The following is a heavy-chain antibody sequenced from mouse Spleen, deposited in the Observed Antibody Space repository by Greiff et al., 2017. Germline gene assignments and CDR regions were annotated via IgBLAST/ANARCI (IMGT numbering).Heavy chain of an antibody. Sequence: VMLVESGPGLVAPSQSLSITCTVSGFSLTSYAISWVRQPPGKGLEWLGVIWTGGGTNYNSALKSRLSISKDNSKSQVFLKMNSLQTDDTARYYCARNFGRYGNYVYYAMDYWGQGTSVTVSS. CDR2: IWTGGGT. CDR1: GFSLTSYA. D-gene: IGHD2-10*02. J-gene: IGHJ4*01. V-gene: IGHV2-9-1*01. CDR3: ARNFGRYGNYVYYAMDY.